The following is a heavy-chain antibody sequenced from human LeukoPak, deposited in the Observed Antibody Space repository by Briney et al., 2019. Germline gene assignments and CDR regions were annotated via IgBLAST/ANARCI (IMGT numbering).Heavy chain of an antibody. CDR3: ARDAGQYYDFWSGYSAQGYFDY. CDR1: GDSVISGDYR. D-gene: IGHD3-3*01. J-gene: IGHJ4*02. Sequence: SQTLSLTCTVSGDSVISGDYRWTWIRQPPGKGLEWIGYIYYSGSTNYNPSLKSRVTISVDTSKNQFSLKLSSVTAADTAVYYCARDAGQYYDFWSGYSAQGYFDYWGQGTLVTVSS. CDR2: IYYSGST. V-gene: IGHV4-61*08.